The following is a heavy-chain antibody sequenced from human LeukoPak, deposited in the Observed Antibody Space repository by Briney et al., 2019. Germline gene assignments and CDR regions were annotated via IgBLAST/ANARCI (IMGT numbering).Heavy chain of an antibody. CDR3: ARDPDILTAGRHWFDP. CDR1: GGTFSSYA. J-gene: IGHJ5*02. CDR2: IIPIFGTA. V-gene: IGHV1-69*06. D-gene: IGHD3-9*01. Sequence: ASVTVSCKASGGTFSSYAISWVRQAPGQGLEWMGGIIPIFGTANYAQKFQGRVTITADKSTSTAYMELSSLRSEDTAVYYCARDPDILTAGRHWFDPWGQGTLVTVSS.